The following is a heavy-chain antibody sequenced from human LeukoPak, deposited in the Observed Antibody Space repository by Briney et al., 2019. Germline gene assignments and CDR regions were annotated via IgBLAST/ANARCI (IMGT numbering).Heavy chain of an antibody. V-gene: IGHV4-4*02. CDR3: ARCFLYDSSGYYYWFDP. CDR1: GDSISSSNW. J-gene: IGHJ5*02. Sequence: SGTLSLTCAVSGDSISSSNWWSWVRQPPGKGLEWIGEIYHSGSTYYKPSLKSRVTISADRSKNQFSLKLSSVTAADTAVYYCARCFLYDSSGYYYWFDPWGQGTLVTVSS. D-gene: IGHD3-22*01. CDR2: IYHSGST.